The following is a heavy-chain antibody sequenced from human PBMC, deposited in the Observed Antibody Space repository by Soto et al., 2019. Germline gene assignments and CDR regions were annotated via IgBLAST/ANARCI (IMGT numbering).Heavy chain of an antibody. D-gene: IGHD4-4*01. CDR3: AKDYSNGRGVYYMDV. CDR2: ISGSGGST. V-gene: IGHV3-23*01. CDR1: GFTFSSYA. J-gene: IGHJ6*03. Sequence: GGSLRLSCAASGFTFSSYAMSWVRQAPGKGLEWVSAISGSGGSTYYADSVKGRFTISRDNSKNTLYLQMNSLRAEDTAVYYCAKDYSNGRGVYYMDVWGKGTTVTVSS.